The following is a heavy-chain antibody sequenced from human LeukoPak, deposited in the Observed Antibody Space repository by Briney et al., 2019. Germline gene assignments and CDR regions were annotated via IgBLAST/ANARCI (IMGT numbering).Heavy chain of an antibody. J-gene: IGHJ4*02. CDR3: ARVLSAHSSTSGY. V-gene: IGHV3-7*01. CDR1: GFTFSSYR. CDR2: IKQDGSEK. D-gene: IGHD2-2*01. Sequence: PGGSLRLSCAASGFTFSSYRMSWVRQAPGKGLEWVANIKQDGSEKYYVDSVKGRFTISRDNAKNSLYLQMNSLRAEDTAVYYCARVLSAHSSTSGYWGQGTLVTVSS.